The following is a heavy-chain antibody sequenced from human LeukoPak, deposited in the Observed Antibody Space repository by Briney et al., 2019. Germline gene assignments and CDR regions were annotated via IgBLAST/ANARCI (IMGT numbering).Heavy chain of an antibody. CDR3: ARVGANWFDP. Sequence: SETLSLTCTVSGGSISSGSYYWSWIRQPPGKGLEWIGYIYYSGSTNYNPSLKSRVTISVDTSKNQFSLKLSSVTAADTAVYYCARVGANWFDPWGQGTLVTVSS. CDR1: GGSISSGSYY. J-gene: IGHJ5*02. D-gene: IGHD1-26*01. V-gene: IGHV4-61*01. CDR2: IYYSGST.